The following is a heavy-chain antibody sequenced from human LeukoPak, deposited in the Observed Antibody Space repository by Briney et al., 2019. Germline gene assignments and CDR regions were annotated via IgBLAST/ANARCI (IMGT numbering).Heavy chain of an antibody. Sequence: GGSLRLSCAAFGFTSSDQYMDWVRQAPGKGLEWVAVMSYDGTNKYYTDSVKGRFTISRDNSKNTLFLQMNSLRAEDTALYYCAKYPGGFTGIVNYYHMDVWGKGTTVTVSS. CDR2: MSYDGTNK. J-gene: IGHJ6*03. CDR1: GFTSSDQY. CDR3: AKYPGGFTGIVNYYHMDV. D-gene: IGHD1-26*01. V-gene: IGHV3-30*18.